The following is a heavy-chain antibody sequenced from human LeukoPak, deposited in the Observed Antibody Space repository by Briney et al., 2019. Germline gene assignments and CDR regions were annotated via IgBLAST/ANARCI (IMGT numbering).Heavy chain of an antibody. CDR3: ARADLKDYYDSSGYYLPSSFDY. J-gene: IGHJ4*02. CDR1: GYTFTSYG. D-gene: IGHD3-22*01. V-gene: IGHV1-18*01. Sequence: ASVKVSCKASGYTFTSYGISWVRQAPGQGLEWMGWISAYNGNTNYAQKLQGRVIMTTDTSTSTAYMELRSLRSDDTAVYYCARADLKDYYDSSGYYLPSSFDYWGQGTLVTVSS. CDR2: ISAYNGNT.